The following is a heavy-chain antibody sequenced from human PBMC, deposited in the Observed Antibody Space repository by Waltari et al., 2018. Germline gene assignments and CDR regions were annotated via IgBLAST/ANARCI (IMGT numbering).Heavy chain of an antibody. V-gene: IGHV3-7*01. Sequence: EVQLVESGGGLVQPGGSLRLSCAASGLTLSSFWMNWVRQTPGKGLGWVAGIKQDGSEKYYADSVKCRFTISRDNAKNSLYLQMNSLRAEDTAVYYCATSGWYCFDYWGQGTLVTVSS. J-gene: IGHJ4*02. CDR1: GLTLSSFW. CDR2: IKQDGSEK. CDR3: ATSGWYCFDY. D-gene: IGHD6-19*01.